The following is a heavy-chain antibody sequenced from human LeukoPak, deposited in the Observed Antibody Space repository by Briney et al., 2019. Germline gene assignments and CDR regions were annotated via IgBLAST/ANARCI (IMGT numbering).Heavy chain of an antibody. J-gene: IGHJ6*02. CDR3: AKDIGSRPRGTSMDV. D-gene: IGHD1-14*01. CDR1: GFTFDDYA. V-gene: IGHV3-9*01. Sequence: PGGSLRLSCAASGFTFDDYAMHWVRHAPGKGLEWVSGISWNSGSIGYADSVKGRFTISRDNAKNSLYLQMNSLRAEDTALYYCAKDIGSRPRGTSMDVWGQGTTVTVSS. CDR2: ISWNSGSI.